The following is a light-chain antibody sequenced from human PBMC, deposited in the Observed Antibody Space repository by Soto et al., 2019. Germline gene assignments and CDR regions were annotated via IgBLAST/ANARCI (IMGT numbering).Light chain of an antibody. CDR2: EGS. CDR3: CSYAGSSTLYG. J-gene: IGLJ1*01. Sequence: QSVLTQPASVSGSPGQSITISCTGTSSDVGSYNLVSWYQQHPGKAPKLMIYEGSKRPSVVSNRFSGSKSGNTASLTISGLQADDEADYYCCSYAGSSTLYGFGTGTMVT. CDR1: SSDVGSYNL. V-gene: IGLV2-23*01.